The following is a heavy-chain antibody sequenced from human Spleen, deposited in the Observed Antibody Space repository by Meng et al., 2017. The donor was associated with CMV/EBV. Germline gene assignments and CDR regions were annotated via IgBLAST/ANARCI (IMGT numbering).Heavy chain of an antibody. V-gene: IGHV1-18*01. D-gene: IGHD2-2*01. CDR3: ARDKCSSTSCKLDY. CDR1: SYTFTNYA. Sequence: SSYTFTNYAINWVRQAPGQGLEWLGWIDTYNGNASYAQKLQGRVTMTTDTSTSTAYMDLRSLRSDDTAMYYCARDKCSSTSCKLDYWGQGTLVTVSS. J-gene: IGHJ4*02. CDR2: IDTYNGNA.